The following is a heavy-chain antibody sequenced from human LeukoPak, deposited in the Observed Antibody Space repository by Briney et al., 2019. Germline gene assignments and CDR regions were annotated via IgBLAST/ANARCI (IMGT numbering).Heavy chain of an antibody. D-gene: IGHD6-13*01. CDR1: GGAMCSDY. J-gene: IGHJ4*02. CDR3: ASGGSSNSLPQFDY. CDR2: IYYSGST. V-gene: IGHV4-59*01. Sequence: PSETLSLTCTVSGGAMCSDYWSWIRQPPGEGLEWIGYIYYSGSTNYNPSLKSRVTMSVDTSKNQFSLNLSSVTAADTAVYYCASGGSSNSLPQFDYWGRGTLVTVSS.